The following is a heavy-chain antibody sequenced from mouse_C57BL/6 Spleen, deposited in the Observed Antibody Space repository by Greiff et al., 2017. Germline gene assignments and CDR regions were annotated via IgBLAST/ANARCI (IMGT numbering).Heavy chain of an antibody. V-gene: IGHV1-42*01. D-gene: IGHD1-1*01. Sequence: EVQLQQSGPELVKPGASVTISCKASGYSFTGYYMNWVKQSPEKSLEWIGEINPSTGGTNYNQKFKAKATLPAYKSSSTAYMQLKSLTSEDSAVYYGARDGSSYFDYWGQGTTLTVSS. CDR2: INPSTGGT. CDR1: GYSFTGYY. J-gene: IGHJ2*01. CDR3: ARDGSSYFDY.